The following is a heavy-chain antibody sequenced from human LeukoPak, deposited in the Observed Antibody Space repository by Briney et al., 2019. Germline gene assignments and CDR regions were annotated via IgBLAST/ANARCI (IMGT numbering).Heavy chain of an antibody. V-gene: IGHV4-59*08. J-gene: IGHJ5*02. D-gene: IGHD1-26*01. Sequence: SETLSLTCTVSGGSISGHYWSWIRQPPGKGLEWSGHIYYIGRTNYNPSLKSRVTMSVDTSMNQFSLKVTFVTAADTAVHYCARRGESYGDKWLDPWGQGLLVTVSS. CDR1: GGSISGHY. CDR2: IYYIGRT. CDR3: ARRGESYGDKWLDP.